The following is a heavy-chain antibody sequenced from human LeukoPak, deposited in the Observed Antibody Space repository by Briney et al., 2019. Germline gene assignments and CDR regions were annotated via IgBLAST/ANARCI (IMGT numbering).Heavy chain of an antibody. CDR3: ARWRASGGYYYYHYMDV. J-gene: IGHJ6*03. CDR1: GGTFSIYA. CDR2: IIPIFGTA. V-gene: IGHV1-69*13. Sequence: SVKVSCKASGGTFSIYAISWVRQAPGQGLGWVGGIIPIFGTANYAQKFQGTVTITADESTSTAYMELSSLRSEDTAVYYCARWRASGGYYYYHYMDVWGKGTTVTVSS. D-gene: IGHD3-10*01.